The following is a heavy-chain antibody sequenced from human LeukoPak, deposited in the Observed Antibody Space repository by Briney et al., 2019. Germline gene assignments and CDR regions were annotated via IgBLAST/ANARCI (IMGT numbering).Heavy chain of an antibody. Sequence: GASVKVSCKASGYTFTSYGISWVRQAPGQGLEWMGWISAYNGNTNYAQKLQGRVTMTTDTSTSTAYMELRSLRSDDTAVYYCARVWARWLQSSIGLYFDYWGQGTLVTVSS. CDR3: ARVWARWLQSSIGLYFDY. CDR2: ISAYNGNT. V-gene: IGHV1-18*01. D-gene: IGHD5-12*01. CDR1: GYTFTSYG. J-gene: IGHJ4*02.